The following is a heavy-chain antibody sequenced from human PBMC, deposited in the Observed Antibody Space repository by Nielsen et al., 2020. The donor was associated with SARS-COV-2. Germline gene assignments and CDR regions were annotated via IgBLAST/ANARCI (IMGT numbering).Heavy chain of an antibody. V-gene: IGHV3-21*01. CDR1: GFTFSSYS. CDR3: ARDRSSGYYYEDYFDY. CDR2: ISSSSSYI. Sequence: GGSLRLSCAVSGFTFSSYSMNWVRQAPGKGLEWASSISSSSSYIYYADSVKGRFTISRDNAKNSLYLQMNSLRAEDTAVYYCARDRSSGYYYEDYFDYWGQGTLVTVSS. J-gene: IGHJ4*02. D-gene: IGHD3-22*01.